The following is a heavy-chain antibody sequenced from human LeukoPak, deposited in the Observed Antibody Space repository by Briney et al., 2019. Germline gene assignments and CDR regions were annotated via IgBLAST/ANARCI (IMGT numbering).Heavy chain of an antibody. D-gene: IGHD3-10*02. J-gene: IGHJ4*02. CDR3: ARYGVFGDTPRGHLDY. CDR2: ISGSGGRT. V-gene: IGHV3-23*01. Sequence: GGSLRLSCAASGFTFNNYAMTWVRQAPGKGLEWVSAISGSGGRTYYADSVKGRFTFSRDKSKNALYLQLNSLRAEDTAVYYCARYGVFGDTPRGHLDYWGQGTLVTVSA. CDR1: GFTFNNYA.